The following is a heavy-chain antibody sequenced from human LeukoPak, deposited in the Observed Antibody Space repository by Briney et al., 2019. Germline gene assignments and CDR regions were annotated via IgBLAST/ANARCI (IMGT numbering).Heavy chain of an antibody. CDR3: ARDVSPSTRGGDCSGGTCYYDAFDL. D-gene: IGHD2-15*01. CDR1: GFTFSSYA. CDR2: ISGSGGST. V-gene: IGHV3-23*01. J-gene: IGHJ3*01. Sequence: PGGSLRLSCAASGFTFSSYAMSWVRQAPGKGLEWVSAISGSGGSTYYADSVKGRFTISRDSAKNSLYLQMDSLRDEDTAMYYCARDVSPSTRGGDCSGGTCYYDAFDLWGQGTMVTVSS.